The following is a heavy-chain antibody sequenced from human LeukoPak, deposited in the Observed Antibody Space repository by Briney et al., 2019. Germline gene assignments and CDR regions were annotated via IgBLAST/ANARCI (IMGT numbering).Heavy chain of an antibody. CDR3: ARGGYYDFWSGLNYFDY. Sequence: ASVKVSCKASGYTFTSYYMHWVRQAPGQGLEWMGIINPSGGSTSYAQRFQGRVTMTRDTSTSTVYMELSSLRSEDTAVYYCARGGYYDFWSGLNYFDYWGQGTLVTVSS. J-gene: IGHJ4*02. CDR2: INPSGGST. CDR1: GYTFTSYY. V-gene: IGHV1-46*01. D-gene: IGHD3-3*01.